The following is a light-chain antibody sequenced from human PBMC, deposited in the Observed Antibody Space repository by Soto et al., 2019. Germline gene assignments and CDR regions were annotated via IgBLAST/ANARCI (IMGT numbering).Light chain of an antibody. CDR2: DVS. J-gene: IGLJ2*01. V-gene: IGLV2-14*01. CDR3: SSYTSSSTVV. Sequence: QSALTQPASVSESPGQSITISCTGTSSDVGSYNYVSWYQQHPGKAPKLMIYDVSNRPSGVSNRFSGSKSGNTASLTISGLQAEDEADFYCSSYTSSSTVVFGGGTKLTVL. CDR1: SSDVGSYNY.